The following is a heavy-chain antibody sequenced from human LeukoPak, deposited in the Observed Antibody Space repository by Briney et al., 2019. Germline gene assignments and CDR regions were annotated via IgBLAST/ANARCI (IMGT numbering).Heavy chain of an antibody. CDR1: GLTLSGYW. CDR2: INGDASST. CDR3: ARARGNTYGYFEY. V-gene: IGHV3-74*01. J-gene: IGHJ4*02. D-gene: IGHD5-18*01. Sequence: PGGSLGLSCAASGLTLSGYWMHWVRQAPGKGLVWVSRINGDASSTSYADSVKGRFTISRDNAKSTLYLQMNSLRVEDTAVYYCARARGNTYGYFEYWGQGTLVTVSS.